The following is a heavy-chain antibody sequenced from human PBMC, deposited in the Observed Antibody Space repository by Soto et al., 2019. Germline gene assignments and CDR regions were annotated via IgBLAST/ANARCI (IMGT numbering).Heavy chain of an antibody. CDR2: ISAYNGNT. CDR3: ARVVGALGHWFDP. J-gene: IGHJ5*02. V-gene: IGHV1-18*01. D-gene: IGHD2-15*01. CDR1: GYTFTSYG. Sequence: QVQLEQSGAEVKKPGASVKVSCKASGYTFTSYGISWVRQAPGQGLEWMGRISAYNGNTNYAQKLQGRVTMTTVTSPSPAYVELRSLRSDDTAVYCCARVVGALGHWFDPWGQGTLVTVSS.